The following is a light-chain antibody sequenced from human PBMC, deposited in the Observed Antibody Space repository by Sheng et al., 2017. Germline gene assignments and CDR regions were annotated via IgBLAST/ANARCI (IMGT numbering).Light chain of an antibody. J-gene: IGKJ1*01. V-gene: IGKV3-20*01. CDR2: GAS. Sequence: EIVLTQSPDTLSLSPGERATLSCRASQSVISDYLAWYQQKPGQAPRLLIYGASNRATGFPDRFSGSGSGTDFTLTISRLEPEDFAVYYCQQYGSSFGQGTKVEIK. CDR3: QQYGSS. CDR1: QSVISDY.